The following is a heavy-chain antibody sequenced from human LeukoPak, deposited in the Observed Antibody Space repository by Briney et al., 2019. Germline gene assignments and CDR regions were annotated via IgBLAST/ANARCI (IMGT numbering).Heavy chain of an antibody. V-gene: IGHV4-39*01. CDR2: IYYSGST. Sequence: KPSETLSLTCTVSGGSIGSSSYYWGWIRQPPGKGLEWIGSIYYSGSTYYNPSLKSRVTISVDTSKNQFSLKVNSVTAADTAVYYCGRLYGDYLSPIDSWGQGTLVTVSS. D-gene: IGHD4-17*01. CDR1: GGSIGSSSYY. CDR3: GRLYGDYLSPIDS. J-gene: IGHJ4*02.